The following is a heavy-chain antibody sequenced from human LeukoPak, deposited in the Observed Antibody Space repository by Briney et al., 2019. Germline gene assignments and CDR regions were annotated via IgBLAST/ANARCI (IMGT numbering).Heavy chain of an antibody. CDR2: LYSDGRT. Sequence: GGSLRLSCEASGFTVSSTFISWVRQAPGEGLEWVSALYSDGRTYYADSVRGRFTISRDNSKNTLYLQMNSLRAEDTAVYYCARGDNWNGVGAFDVWGQGTLATVSS. CDR3: ARGDNWNGVGAFDV. J-gene: IGHJ3*01. CDR1: GFTVSSTF. V-gene: IGHV3-53*01. D-gene: IGHD1-20*01.